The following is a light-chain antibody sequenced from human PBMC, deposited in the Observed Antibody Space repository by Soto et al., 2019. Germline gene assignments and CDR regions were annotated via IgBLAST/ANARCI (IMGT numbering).Light chain of an antibody. Sequence: SSELSQPPSVSAAPGQTADITCRGANIGSKSVHWYHRKAGQAPVLVVFDDNARPSGVPERFSGSKSGNTATLTISRVETGDEADYHCHVWDSSSGQHVFGSGTKVTVL. CDR3: HVWDSSSGQHV. J-gene: IGLJ1*01. V-gene: IGLV3-21*02. CDR2: DDN. CDR1: NIGSKS.